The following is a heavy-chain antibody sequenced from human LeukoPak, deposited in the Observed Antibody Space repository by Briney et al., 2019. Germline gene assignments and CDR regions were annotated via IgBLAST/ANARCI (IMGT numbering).Heavy chain of an antibody. J-gene: IGHJ4*02. CDR2: INWNGGSI. CDR3: ARRSNRYSYGSNFDY. V-gene: IGHV3-20*01. CDR1: GFTFGDYG. D-gene: IGHD5-18*01. Sequence: PGESLRLSCAASGFTFGDYGMTWVRQAPGKGLELVSGINWNGGSIAYADSIKGRFTVSRDNAKNSLYLQMNSLRAEDTAFYHCARRSNRYSYGSNFDYWGQGTLVTVSS.